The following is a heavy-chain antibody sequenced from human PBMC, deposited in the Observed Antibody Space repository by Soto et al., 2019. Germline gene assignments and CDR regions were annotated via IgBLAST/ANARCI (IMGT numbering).Heavy chain of an antibody. CDR2: IYPGDHET. CDR1: GYTFSNFW. Sequence: LKISCQCSGYTFSNFWIGWVRQLPGKGLEWMGIIYPGDHETRYSPSFHGKVTISADKSINTAYLQWNSLEASDTAFYFCARSPRSSPYFDYWGQGALVTVSS. V-gene: IGHV5-51*01. J-gene: IGHJ4*02. D-gene: IGHD6-13*01. CDR3: ARSPRSSPYFDY.